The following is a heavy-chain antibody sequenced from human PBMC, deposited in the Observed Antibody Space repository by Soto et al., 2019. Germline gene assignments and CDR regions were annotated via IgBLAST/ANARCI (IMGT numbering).Heavy chain of an antibody. D-gene: IGHD6-13*01. Sequence: SETLSLTCTVSGGSISSSSFHWGWIRQPPGKRLEWIGSIYYSGSTYYSPSLKSRVTISVDTSKNQFSLKLSSVTAADTALYYCARRERAAGTDWWFDPWGQGTLVTVSS. V-gene: IGHV4-39*01. J-gene: IGHJ5*02. CDR2: IYYSGST. CDR3: ARRERAAGTDWWFDP. CDR1: GGSISSSSFH.